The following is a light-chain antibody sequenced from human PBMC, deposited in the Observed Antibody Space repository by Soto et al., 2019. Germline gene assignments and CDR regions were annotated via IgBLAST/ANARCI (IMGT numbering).Light chain of an antibody. CDR1: QSVSSTY. CDR3: HQRQSWPRT. Sequence: EFVLTQSPSTLSWSPGERATLSCRASQSVSSTYLAWYQQKPGQAPRLLIYGASIRAAGIPARFSASGTGTDFTLTISDVQPEDFAVYYCHQRQSWPRTFGQGTKVDIK. V-gene: IGKV3-11*01. CDR2: GAS. J-gene: IGKJ1*01.